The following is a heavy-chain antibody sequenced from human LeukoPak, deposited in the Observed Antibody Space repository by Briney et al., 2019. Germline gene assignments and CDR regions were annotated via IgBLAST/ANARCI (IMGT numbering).Heavy chain of an antibody. Sequence: ASVKVSCKASGYTFTGYYMHWVRQAPGQGLEWMGWINPNSGGTNYAQKFQGRVTMTRDTSISTAYMELSRLRSDDTAVYYCARVDGATRWFDPWGQGTLVTVSS. CDR1: GYTFTGYY. J-gene: IGHJ5*02. D-gene: IGHD4-17*01. CDR2: INPNSGGT. V-gene: IGHV1-2*02. CDR3: ARVDGATRWFDP.